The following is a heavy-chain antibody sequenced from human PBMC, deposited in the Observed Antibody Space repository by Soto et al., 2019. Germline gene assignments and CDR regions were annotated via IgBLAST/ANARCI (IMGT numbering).Heavy chain of an antibody. CDR3: AKFNSATDHWYFDL. Sequence: EVQLLESGGGLVQPGGSLRLSCAASGFTFSSYAMSWVRQAPGKGLEWVSAISGSGGSTYYADSVKGRFTISRDNSENTLYLQMKSLRAEDTAVYYCAKFNSATDHWYFDLWGRGTLVTASS. V-gene: IGHV3-23*01. D-gene: IGHD2-15*01. CDR2: ISGSGGST. J-gene: IGHJ2*01. CDR1: GFTFSSYA.